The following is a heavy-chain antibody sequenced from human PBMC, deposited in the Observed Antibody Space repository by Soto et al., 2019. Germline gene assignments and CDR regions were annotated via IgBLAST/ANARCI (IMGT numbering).Heavy chain of an antibody. CDR3: ARDFAYFDP. D-gene: IGHD3-3*01. V-gene: IGHV4-61*01. CDR2: VYHTGRT. Sequence: SETLSLTCTVSGGSFKSGSYSWSWIRQPPGKGLEWIGYVYHTGRTSYNPSLKSRVSISMDTSKNQFSLNLDSVTAADTAVYSCARDFAYFDPWGQGTLVTVSS. CDR1: GGSFKSGSYS. J-gene: IGHJ4*02.